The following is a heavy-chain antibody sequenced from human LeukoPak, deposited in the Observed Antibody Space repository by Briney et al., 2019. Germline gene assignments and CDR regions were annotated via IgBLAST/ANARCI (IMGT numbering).Heavy chain of an antibody. V-gene: IGHV4-39*01. Sequence: SETLSLTCTVSGGSISSSSYYWVWIRQPPGKGLEWIGSIYYSGSTYYNPSLKSRVTISVDTSKNQFSLKLSSVTAADTAVYYCARLLAAAAQGFDPWGQGTLVTVSS. D-gene: IGHD6-13*01. CDR2: IYYSGST. J-gene: IGHJ5*02. CDR3: ARLLAAAAQGFDP. CDR1: GGSISSSSYY.